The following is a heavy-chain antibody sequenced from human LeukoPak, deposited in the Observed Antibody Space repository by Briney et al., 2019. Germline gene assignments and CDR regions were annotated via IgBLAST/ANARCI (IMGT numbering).Heavy chain of an antibody. D-gene: IGHD3-10*01. J-gene: IGHJ4*02. CDR2: LYSGGTT. CDR3: AKGGGIHVSFDY. V-gene: IGHV3-66*01. Sequence: PGGSLRLSCVASGFIFSSNYMSWVRQAPGKGLEWVSVLYSGGTTYYSDSVKGRFTISRDHSKNTLYLQMNSLIAEDTAVYYCAKGGGIHVSFDYWGQGTLVTVSS. CDR1: GFIFSSNY.